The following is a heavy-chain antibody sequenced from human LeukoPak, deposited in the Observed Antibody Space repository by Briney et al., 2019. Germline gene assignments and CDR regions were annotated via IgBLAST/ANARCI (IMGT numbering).Heavy chain of an antibody. CDR3: AKEGGTVTAFDY. V-gene: IGHV3-9*01. CDR2: ISWNSGSI. CDR1: GFTFSSYS. D-gene: IGHD4-17*01. Sequence: SLRLSCAASGFTFSSYSMNWVRQAPGKGLEWVSGISWNSGSIGYADSVKGRFTTSRDNAKNSLYLQMNSLRAEDTALYYCAKEGGTVTAFDYWGQGTLVTVSS. J-gene: IGHJ4*02.